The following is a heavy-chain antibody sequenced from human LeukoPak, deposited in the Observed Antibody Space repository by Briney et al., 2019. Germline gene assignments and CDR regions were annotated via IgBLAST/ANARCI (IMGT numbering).Heavy chain of an antibody. CDR2: ISWNSGSI. V-gene: IGHV3-9*01. CDR1: GFTFDDYA. J-gene: IGHJ4*02. CDR3: AKDEGWIAAAGVDY. Sequence: GGSLRLSCAASGFTFDDYAMHWVRQAPGKGLEWVLGISWNSGSIVYADSVKGRFTIPRDNAKNSLYLQMNSLRAEDTALYYCAKDEGWIAAAGVDYWGQGTLVTVSS. D-gene: IGHD6-13*01.